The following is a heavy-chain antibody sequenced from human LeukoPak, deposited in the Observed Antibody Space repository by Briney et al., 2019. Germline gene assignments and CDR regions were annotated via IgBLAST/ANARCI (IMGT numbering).Heavy chain of an antibody. CDR1: GGSFSGYY. CDR2: INHSGST. Sequence: SETLSLTCAVYGGSFSGYYWSWIRQPPGKGLEWIGEINHSGSTNYNPSLKSRVTISVDTSKNQFSLKLSSVTAADTAVYYCARGTRYGYRYRGQGTLVTVS. J-gene: IGHJ4*02. V-gene: IGHV4-34*01. CDR3: ARGTRYGYRY. D-gene: IGHD3-16*02.